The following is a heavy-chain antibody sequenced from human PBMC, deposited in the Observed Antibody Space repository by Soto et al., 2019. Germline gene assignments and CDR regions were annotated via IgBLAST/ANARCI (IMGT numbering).Heavy chain of an antibody. CDR2: ISAYNGNT. V-gene: IGHV1-18*01. CDR1: GYTFTSYG. D-gene: IGHD7-27*01. Sequence: ASVKVSCKASGYTFTSYGISWVRQAPGQGLEWMGWISAYNGNTNYAQKLQGRVTMTTDTSTSTAYMELRSLRSDDTAVYYCARVRLLDANWGSWFDPWGQGTLVTVSS. CDR3: ARVRLLDANWGSWFDP. J-gene: IGHJ5*02.